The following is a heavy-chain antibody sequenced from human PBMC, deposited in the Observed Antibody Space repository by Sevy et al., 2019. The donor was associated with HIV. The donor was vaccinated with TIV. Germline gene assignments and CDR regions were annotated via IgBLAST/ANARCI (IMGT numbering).Heavy chain of an antibody. CDR1: GFTFTNAW. CDR2: IKSKTNGGTI. D-gene: IGHD6-19*01. J-gene: IGHJ4*02. CDR3: TTDLSSGSYKIY. Sequence: GWSLRLSCAASGFTFTNAWMSWVRQAPGKGLEWVGRIKSKTNGGTIDYAAPVKGRFTISRDDSKNTVFLQMNSLKIEDTAMYYCTTDLSSGSYKIYWGQGTPVTVSS. V-gene: IGHV3-15*01.